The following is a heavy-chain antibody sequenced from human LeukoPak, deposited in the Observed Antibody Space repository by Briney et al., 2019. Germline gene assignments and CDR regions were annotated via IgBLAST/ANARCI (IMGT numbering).Heavy chain of an antibody. CDR1: GFTFSDYY. CDR3: ARDGRYCSGGSCYPQPTDY. J-gene: IGHJ4*02. D-gene: IGHD2-15*01. Sequence: GGSLRLSCAASGFTFSDYYMSWIRQAPGKGLEWVSYISSSGSTIYYADSVKGRFTISRDNAKNSLYLQMNSLRAEDTAVYYCARDGRYCSGGSCYPQPTDYWAREPWSPSPQ. V-gene: IGHV3-11*04. CDR2: ISSSGSTI.